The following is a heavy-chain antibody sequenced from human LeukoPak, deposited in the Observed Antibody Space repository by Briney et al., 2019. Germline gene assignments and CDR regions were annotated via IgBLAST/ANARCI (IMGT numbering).Heavy chain of an antibody. V-gene: IGHV4-39*01. D-gene: IGHD4-17*01. CDR1: GGSMSSSSYY. J-gene: IGHJ5*02. CDR2: IYYSGST. Sequence: SETLSLTCTVSGGSMSSSSYYWGWIRQPPGKGLEWIGSIYYSGSTYYNPSLKSRVTISVDTSKNQFSLKLSSVTAADTAVYYCARAARDNDYESWFDPWGQGTLVTVSS. CDR3: ARAARDNDYESWFDP.